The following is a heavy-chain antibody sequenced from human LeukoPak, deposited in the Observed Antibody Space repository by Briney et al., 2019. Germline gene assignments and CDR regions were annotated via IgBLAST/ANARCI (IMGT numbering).Heavy chain of an antibody. Sequence: GGSLRLSCAASGFTFSTYWMGWVRQPPGKGLEWVANIKQDGSEKYYVYSVTGRFTISRDNAKNSLYLQMNSLRAEDTAVYYCARVSGIVGATWDFDYWGQGTLVTVSS. CDR3: ARVSGIVGATWDFDY. D-gene: IGHD1-26*01. V-gene: IGHV3-7*01. CDR2: IKQDGSEK. CDR1: GFTFSTYW. J-gene: IGHJ4*02.